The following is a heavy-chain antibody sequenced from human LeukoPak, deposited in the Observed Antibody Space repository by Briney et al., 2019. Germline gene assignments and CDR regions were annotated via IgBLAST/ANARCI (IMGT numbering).Heavy chain of an antibody. Sequence: SETLSLTCTVSGGSISSYYWSWIRQPPGKGLEWIGDIYYSGSTNYNPSLKSRVAISVDTSKNQFSLKLSSVTAADTAVYYCARDGGSSWLSGYWFDPWGQGTLVTVSS. V-gene: IGHV4-59*01. CDR1: GGSISSYY. CDR3: ARDGGSSWLSGYWFDP. CDR2: IYYSGST. D-gene: IGHD6-13*01. J-gene: IGHJ5*02.